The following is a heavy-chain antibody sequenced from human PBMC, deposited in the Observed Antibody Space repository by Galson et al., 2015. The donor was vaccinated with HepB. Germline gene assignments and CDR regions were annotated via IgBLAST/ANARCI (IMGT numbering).Heavy chain of an antibody. J-gene: IGHJ4*02. Sequence: SLRLSCAASGFTFSSYWMSWVRQAPGKGLEWVANIKQDGSEKYYVDSVKGRFTISRDNAKNSLYLQMNSLRAEDTAVYYCASKTYYDFWSGFDYWGQGTLVTVSS. CDR2: IKQDGSEK. CDR1: GFTFSSYW. CDR3: ASKTYYDFWSGFDY. D-gene: IGHD3-3*01. V-gene: IGHV3-7*03.